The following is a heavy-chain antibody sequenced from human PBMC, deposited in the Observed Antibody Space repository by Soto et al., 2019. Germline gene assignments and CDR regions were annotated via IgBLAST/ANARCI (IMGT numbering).Heavy chain of an antibody. Sequence: PGGSLRLSCAASGFTFSSYSMNWVRQAPGKGLEWISSIRSSSSYIYYADSVKGRFTISRDNAKNSLYLQMNSVRAEDTAVYYCHPTDGPPGYWGQGTLVTVAS. CDR3: HPTDGPPGY. CDR1: GFTFSSYS. D-gene: IGHD4-4*01. CDR2: IRSSSSYI. J-gene: IGHJ4*02. V-gene: IGHV3-21*01.